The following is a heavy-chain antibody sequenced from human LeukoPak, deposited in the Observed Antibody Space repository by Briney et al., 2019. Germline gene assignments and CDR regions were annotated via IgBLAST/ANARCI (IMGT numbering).Heavy chain of an antibody. J-gene: IGHJ3*02. CDR2: IYSGGST. V-gene: IGHV3-53*01. Sequence: PGGSLRLSCAASGFTVSSNYLSWVRQAPGKGLEWVSVIYSGGSTYYAESVKGRFTISRDNSKNTLYLQMNSLRAEDTAVYYCARVPLPTTGTTSGAFDIWGQGTMVTVSS. D-gene: IGHD1-1*01. CDR1: GFTVSSNY. CDR3: ARVPLPTTGTTSGAFDI.